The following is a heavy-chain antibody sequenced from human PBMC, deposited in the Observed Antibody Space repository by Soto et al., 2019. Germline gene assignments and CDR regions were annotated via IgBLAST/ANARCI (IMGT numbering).Heavy chain of an antibody. D-gene: IGHD6-13*01. CDR1: GFTFSDYG. J-gene: IGHJ4*02. V-gene: IGHV3-30*18. CDR3: AKGLTIVSSWLDY. Sequence: PGGSLGLCCAASGFTFSDYGMHWVRQATGKRLEWVATISYAGSHKSYADSSKGRFTISSDNSENTLYLEVDSLRPEDTAVYFCAKGLTIVSSWLDYWGQGTLVTVSS. CDR2: ISYAGSHK.